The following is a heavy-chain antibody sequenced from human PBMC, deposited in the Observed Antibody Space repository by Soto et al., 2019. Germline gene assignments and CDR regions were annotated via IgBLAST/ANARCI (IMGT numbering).Heavy chain of an antibody. CDR2: IHYSGST. CDR3: ARERESYESRGAYYYGMAV. Sequence: SETLSLTCTVSGGSISSGDYYWSWIRQPPGKGLEWIGYIHYSGSTSYNPSLQSRLTISVDTSKNQFSLKLSSVTAADTAVYYWARERESYESRGAYYYGMAVWGKGPTVTVSS. D-gene: IGHD3-22*01. J-gene: IGHJ6*04. CDR1: GGSISSGDYY. V-gene: IGHV4-30-4*01.